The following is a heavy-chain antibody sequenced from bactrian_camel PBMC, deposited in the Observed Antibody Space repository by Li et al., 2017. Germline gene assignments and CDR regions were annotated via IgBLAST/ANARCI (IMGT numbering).Heavy chain of an antibody. V-gene: IGHV3S40*01. CDR1: GFTFGDYA. D-gene: IGHD6*01. CDR2: INSGGGTT. Sequence: DVQLVESGGGFLQPGGSLRLSCAASGFTFGDYAMSWVRQAPGKGLEWVAAINSGGGTTYYADSVKGRFTMSRDNAKNTVYLQMNSLKTEDTAMYYCAKDLNGGSWHQMDYWGQGTQVTVS. J-gene: IGHJ4*01. CDR3: AKDLNGGSWHQMDY.